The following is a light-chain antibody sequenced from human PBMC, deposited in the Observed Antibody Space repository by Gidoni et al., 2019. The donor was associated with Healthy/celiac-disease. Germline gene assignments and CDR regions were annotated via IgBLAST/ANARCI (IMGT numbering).Light chain of an antibody. Sequence: DSQMTQSPSSLSASVGDRVTITCQASQDISNYLNWYQQKPGKAPKLLIYAASNLETGVPSRFSGSGSGTDFTFTISSLQPEDIATYYCQQYDNPPITFGPGTRLEIK. CDR2: AAS. J-gene: IGKJ5*01. CDR3: QQYDNPPIT. CDR1: QDISNY. V-gene: IGKV1-33*01.